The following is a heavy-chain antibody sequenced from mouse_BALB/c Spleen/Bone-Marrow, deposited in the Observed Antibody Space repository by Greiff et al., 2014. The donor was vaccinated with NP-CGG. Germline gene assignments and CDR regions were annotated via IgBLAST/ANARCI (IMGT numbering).Heavy chain of an antibody. V-gene: IGHV6-6*02. D-gene: IGHD2-4*01. CDR1: GFTFSNYW. CDR3: TRRDYDLFGY. J-gene: IGHJ3*01. CDR2: IRLKSNNYAT. Sequence: EVKLVESGGGFVQPGGSMKLSCVASGFTFSNYWMNWVRQSPEKGLEWVAEIRLKSNNYATHYAESVKGRFTISRDDSKSSVYLQMNNLRAEDTGIYYCTRRDYDLFGYWGQGTLVTVSA.